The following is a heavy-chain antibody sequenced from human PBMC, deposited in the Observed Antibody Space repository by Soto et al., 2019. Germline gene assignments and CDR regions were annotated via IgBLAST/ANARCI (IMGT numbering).Heavy chain of an antibody. Sequence: EVQLEESGGGLVQPGGSLRLSCAASGFTFSSYGMHWVRQAAGKGLVWVSRISSDGSSTIYADPVEGRFTISRGNAKNTVYLQMNSLRAEDTAMYYCTRGLSSSSFWGQGTLVTVSS. J-gene: IGHJ4*02. CDR1: GFTFSSYG. CDR2: ISSDGSST. V-gene: IGHV3-74*01. CDR3: TRGLSSSSF. D-gene: IGHD6-6*01.